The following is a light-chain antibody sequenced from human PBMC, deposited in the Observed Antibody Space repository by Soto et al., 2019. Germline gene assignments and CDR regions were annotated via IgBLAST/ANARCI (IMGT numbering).Light chain of an antibody. CDR2: GAS. CDR1: QSVSSN. CDR3: QQYNDWPPYT. V-gene: IGKV3-15*01. Sequence: VMTQSPATLSVSPGERATLSCRASQSVSSNLAWYQQKPGQAPRLLIYGASTRATGIPARFSGSGSGTEFTLTISSLHSEDSAIYYCQQYNDWPPYTFGQGTKVDIK. J-gene: IGKJ2*01.